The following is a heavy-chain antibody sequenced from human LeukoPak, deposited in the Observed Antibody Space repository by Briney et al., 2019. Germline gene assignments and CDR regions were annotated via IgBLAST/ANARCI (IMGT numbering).Heavy chain of an antibody. CDR3: ASPMVRGVIKVGPYGY. Sequence: PGGSLRLSCAASGSTFSSYAMHWVRQAPGKGLEWVAVISYDGSNKYYADSVKGRFTISRDNSKNTLYLQMNSLRAEDTAVYYCASPMVRGVIKVGPYGYWGQGTLVTVSS. V-gene: IGHV3-30*04. CDR1: GSTFSSYA. CDR2: ISYDGSNK. J-gene: IGHJ4*02. D-gene: IGHD3-10*01.